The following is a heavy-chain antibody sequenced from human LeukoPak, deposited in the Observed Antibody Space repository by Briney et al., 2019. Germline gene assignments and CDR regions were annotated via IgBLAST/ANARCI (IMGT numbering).Heavy chain of an antibody. V-gene: IGHV4-59*01. CDR3: ARNGYDSSGYAGAFDI. Sequence: SETLSLTCTVSGVSISSYYWSWLRQPPGKGLEGIGYIYYSGSTNYNPTLKSPGAISVDTSKIQLSLKLSDVTAADSAVNYWARNGYDSSGYAGAFDIWGQGTMVTVSS. D-gene: IGHD3-22*01. CDR2: IYYSGST. CDR1: GVSISSYY. J-gene: IGHJ3*02.